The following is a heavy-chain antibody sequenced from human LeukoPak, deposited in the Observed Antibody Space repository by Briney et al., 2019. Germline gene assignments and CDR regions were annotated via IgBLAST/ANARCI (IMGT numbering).Heavy chain of an antibody. V-gene: IGHV3-33*01. D-gene: IGHD4-17*01. J-gene: IGHJ4*02. Sequence: GGSLRLSCAASGFTFSSYGMHWVRQAPGKGLEWVAVIWYDGSNKYYADPVKGRFTISRDNSKNTLYLQMNSLRAEDTAVYYCARAPYTYYGDYFDYWGQGTLVTVSS. CDR1: GFTFSSYG. CDR3: ARAPYTYYGDYFDY. CDR2: IWYDGSNK.